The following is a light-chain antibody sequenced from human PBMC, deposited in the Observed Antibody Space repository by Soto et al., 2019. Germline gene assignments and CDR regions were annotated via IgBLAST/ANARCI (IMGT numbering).Light chain of an antibody. V-gene: IGKV3-20*01. J-gene: IGKJ3*01. CDR3: QQYAKSPLT. CDR2: GAS. CDR1: QSVTSNY. Sequence: EIVLTQSPGTLSLSPGERATLSCRASQSVTSNYLAWYQQKPGQAPRLLIYGASNRATGIPDRFSGSGSGTVFTLTISRLEPEDFAVYYCQQYAKSPLTFGPGTKVDI.